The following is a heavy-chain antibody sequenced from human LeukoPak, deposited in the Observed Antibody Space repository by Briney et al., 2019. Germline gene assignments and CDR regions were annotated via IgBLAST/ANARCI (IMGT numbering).Heavy chain of an antibody. CDR3: ARGRNIEMTTMSGGSDY. CDR2: LNANGGDT. CDR1: GYTFTDYY. D-gene: IGHD5-24*01. V-gene: IGHV1-2*02. J-gene: IGHJ4*02. Sequence: ASVKVSCKASGYTFTDYYMHWVRQAPGQGLEWMGWLNANGGDTNYAQKFQGRVSMTRDTSISTAYMDLSDLRSDDTAVYYCARGRNIEMTTMSGGSDYWGQGTLVTVSS.